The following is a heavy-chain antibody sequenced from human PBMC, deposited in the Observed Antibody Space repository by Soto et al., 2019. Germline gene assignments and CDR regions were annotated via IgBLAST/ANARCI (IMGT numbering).Heavy chain of an antibody. CDR2: ISYDGSNK. CDR1: GFTFSSYG. D-gene: IGHD3-22*01. Sequence: PGGSLRLSCAASGFTFSSYGMHWVRQAPGKGLEWVAVISYDGSNKYYADSVKGRFTISRDNSKNTLYLQMNSLRAEDTAVYYCAKDRVVRYYYDSSGYYCDYWGQGTLVTVSS. CDR3: AKDRVVRYYYDSSGYYCDY. V-gene: IGHV3-30*18. J-gene: IGHJ4*02.